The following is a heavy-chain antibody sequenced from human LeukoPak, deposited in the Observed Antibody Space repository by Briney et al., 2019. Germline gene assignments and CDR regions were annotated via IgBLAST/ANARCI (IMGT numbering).Heavy chain of an antibody. V-gene: IGHV3-23*01. J-gene: IGHJ4*02. Sequence: PGGSPRLSCAASGFTFSSYAMSWVRQAPGKGLEWVSSISGSNDNTYYADSVKDRFTISRDNSKNTLSLQMNSLRAEDTAVYYCAKGRGTTVTSAANYWGQGTLVTVSS. CDR3: AKGRGTTVTSAANY. D-gene: IGHD4-17*01. CDR1: GFTFSSYA. CDR2: ISGSNDNT.